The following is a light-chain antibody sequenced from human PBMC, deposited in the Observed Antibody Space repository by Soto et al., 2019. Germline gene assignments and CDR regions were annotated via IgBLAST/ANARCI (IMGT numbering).Light chain of an antibody. J-gene: IGLJ2*01. V-gene: IGLV2-8*01. CDR3: TSFAGNVNVV. CDR2: EVT. Sequence: QSVLTQPPSASGSPGQSVTISCTGTSSDIGGYNYVSWYQQPPGKAPKLMIYEVTKRPSGVPDRFSGSKSGNTASLTVSGLQAEDEADYYCTSFAGNVNVVFGGGTKLTVL. CDR1: SSDIGGYNY.